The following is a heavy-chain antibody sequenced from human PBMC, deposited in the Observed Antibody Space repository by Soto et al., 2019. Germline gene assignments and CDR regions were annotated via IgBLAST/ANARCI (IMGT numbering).Heavy chain of an antibody. J-gene: IGHJ6*03. CDR2: ISWNSGSI. CDR3: AKGLVRGPNYYYYYYMDV. V-gene: IGHV3-9*01. D-gene: IGHD3-10*01. CDR1: GFTFDDYA. Sequence: GGSLRLSCAASGFTFDDYAMHWVRQAPGKGLEWVSGISWNSGSIGYADSVKGRFTISRDNAKNSLYLQMNSLRAEDTALYYCAKGLVRGPNYYYYYYMDVWGKGTTVTVSS.